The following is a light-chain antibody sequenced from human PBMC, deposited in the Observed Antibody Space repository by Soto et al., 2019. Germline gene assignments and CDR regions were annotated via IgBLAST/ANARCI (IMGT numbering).Light chain of an antibody. CDR3: ISYLSTRTVV. CDR1: SSDVGGYNY. J-gene: IGLJ2*01. V-gene: IGLV2-14*01. Sequence: QSALTQPASVSGSPGQSITISCTGTSSDVGGYNYVSWYQQHPGKAPTLMITEVSNRPSGITNRFSGSKSGHTASLTISGLQAEVVADYYCISYLSTRTVVFGGGTKLTV. CDR2: EVS.